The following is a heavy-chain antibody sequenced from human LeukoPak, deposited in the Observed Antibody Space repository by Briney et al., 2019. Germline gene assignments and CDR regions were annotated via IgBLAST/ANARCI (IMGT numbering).Heavy chain of an antibody. CDR3: AGGHRGAAAGIDPLFDL. CDR2: IRTGGDT. D-gene: IGHD6-13*01. Sequence: PAGSLRLSCAVSGFTFRSNDMHWVRQATGKRLEWVSAIRTGGDTHYSDSVKGRFTNAKVNARSSLYLKMGSLRAGDTAVYYCAGGHRGAAAGIDPLFDLWGEGSLVTVSS. V-gene: IGHV3-13*01. J-gene: IGHJ4*02. CDR1: GFTFRSND.